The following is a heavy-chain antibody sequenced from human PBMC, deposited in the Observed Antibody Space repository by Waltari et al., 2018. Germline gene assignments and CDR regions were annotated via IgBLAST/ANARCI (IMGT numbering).Heavy chain of an antibody. D-gene: IGHD3-10*01. V-gene: IGHV1-24*01. CDR2: VDFEDDEI. CDR1: GFRLPELS. Sequence: QVQVLQSGAAVKKPGAAVKVSRKFSGFRLPELSMHWVRQAPGEGLEWMGVINSEGVDFEDDEIMYAQKFQGRITMSEDTSTNTAYMEVNRLRPEDTAVYYCATGRFGSLQWGQGTPVTVSS. J-gene: IGHJ4*02. CDR3: ATGRFGSLQ.